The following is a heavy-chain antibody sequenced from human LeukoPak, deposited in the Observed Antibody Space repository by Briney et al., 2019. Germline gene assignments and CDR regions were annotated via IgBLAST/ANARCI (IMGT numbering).Heavy chain of an antibody. D-gene: IGHD3-10*01. V-gene: IGHV3-53*01. CDR1: GFIVSSNY. Sequence: GGSLRLSCAASGFIVSSNYMSWVRQAPGKGLEWVSVIYTGGTTYYADSVKGRFTISRDNSKNTLYLQMNSLRAEDTAVYYCAKDRNLWFGELLEYYFDYWGQGTLVTVSS. J-gene: IGHJ4*02. CDR3: AKDRNLWFGELLEYYFDY. CDR2: IYTGGTT.